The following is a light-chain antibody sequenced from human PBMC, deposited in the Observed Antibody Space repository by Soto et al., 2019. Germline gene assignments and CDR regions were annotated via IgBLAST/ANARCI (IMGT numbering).Light chain of an antibody. CDR1: QSISSY. Sequence: DIPMTQSPSSLSASVGDRVTITCRASQSISSYLNWYQQKPGKAPKFLISAASSLQSGVPSRFSGSGSGTDFTLTIINLQPEDFATYYCQQSYSTPFTFGPGTKVDIK. J-gene: IGKJ3*01. CDR3: QQSYSTPFT. CDR2: AAS. V-gene: IGKV1-39*01.